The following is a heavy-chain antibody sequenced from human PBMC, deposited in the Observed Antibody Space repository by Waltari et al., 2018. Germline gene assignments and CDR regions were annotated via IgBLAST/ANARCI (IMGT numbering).Heavy chain of an antibody. J-gene: IGHJ4*02. V-gene: IGHV3-9*01. Sequence: EVQLVESGGGLVQPGRSLRLSCAASGSTFDDFAMHWVRQAPGKGLGWVSGISWNSGSIGYADSVKGRFTISRDNAKNSLYLKMNSLRAEDTALYYCAKESVDWGQGTLVTVSS. CDR1: GSTFDDFA. CDR2: ISWNSGSI. CDR3: AKESVD.